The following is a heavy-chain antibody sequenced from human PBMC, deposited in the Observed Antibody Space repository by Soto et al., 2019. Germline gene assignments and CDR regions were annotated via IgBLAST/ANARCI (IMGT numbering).Heavy chain of an antibody. J-gene: IGHJ6*02. D-gene: IGHD6-13*01. CDR2: INAANGNT. CDR3: ARAEGEAGYALDV. CDR1: GYTFTSYA. V-gene: IGHV1-3*01. Sequence: QVQLVQSGAEVKKPGASVKVSCKASGYTFTSYAMHWVRQAPGQWLVWMGWINAANGNTKYSQTFQGTVSITWDTSASTAYIELRSMRSADTAVYYWARAEGEAGYALDVWGQGPTFTFSS.